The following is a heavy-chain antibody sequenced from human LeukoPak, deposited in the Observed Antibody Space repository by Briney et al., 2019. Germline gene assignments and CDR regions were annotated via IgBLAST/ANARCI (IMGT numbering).Heavy chain of an antibody. CDR2: IGFDGSNR. Sequence: GGSLRLSCAASGFTFNSYGMHWVRQAPGKGLEWVAGIGFDGSNRQYADSLKGRFSISRDNPKNTLYLQMNDLRAEDTAVYYCAGATFRPNWFDPWGQGTLVTVSS. J-gene: IGHJ5*02. D-gene: IGHD3-16*01. CDR3: AGATFRPNWFDP. V-gene: IGHV3-33*01. CDR1: GFTFNSYG.